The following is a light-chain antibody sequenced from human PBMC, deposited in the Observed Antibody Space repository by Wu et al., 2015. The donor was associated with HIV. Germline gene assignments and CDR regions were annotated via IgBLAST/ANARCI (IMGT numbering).Light chain of an antibody. CDR2: GAS. Sequence: EIVLTQSPGTLSLSPGERATLSCRASQSIRSNYLAWYQQKPGQAPRLLIYGASSRATGIPDRFSGSGSGTDFTLTICRLEPEDFAVYYCQQYVTSVTFGGGTTVEIK. CDR3: QQYVTSVT. V-gene: IGKV3-20*01. CDR1: QSIRSNY. J-gene: IGKJ4*01.